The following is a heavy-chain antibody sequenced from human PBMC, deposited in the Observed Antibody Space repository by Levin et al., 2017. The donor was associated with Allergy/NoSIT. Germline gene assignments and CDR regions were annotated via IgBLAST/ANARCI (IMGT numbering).Heavy chain of an antibody. CDR3: ARPYDILMRDAFDI. D-gene: IGHD3-9*01. J-gene: IGHJ3*02. CDR1: GGSIRSSSYY. V-gene: IGHV4-39*01. Sequence: SQTLSLTCTVSGGSIRSSSYYWGWIRQPPGKGLEWIGSIYYSGSAYYNPSLKSRVTISVDTSKNQFSLKLSSVTVADTAVYYCARPYDILMRDAFDIWGQGTMVTISS. CDR2: IYYSGSA.